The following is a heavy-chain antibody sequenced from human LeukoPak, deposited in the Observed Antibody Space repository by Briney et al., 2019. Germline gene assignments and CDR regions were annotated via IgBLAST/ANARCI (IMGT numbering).Heavy chain of an antibody. CDR1: GFTFSIYA. Sequence: GGSLRLSCAASGFTFSIYAMHWVRQAPGKGLEYVSVISSNGGSTYYANSVKGRFTISRDDSKNTLYVQMNSLRAEDTAVYYCAKVRSGHYFDYWGQGTLVTVSS. V-gene: IGHV3-64*01. CDR2: ISSNGGST. CDR3: AKVRSGHYFDY. J-gene: IGHJ4*02. D-gene: IGHD2-8*02.